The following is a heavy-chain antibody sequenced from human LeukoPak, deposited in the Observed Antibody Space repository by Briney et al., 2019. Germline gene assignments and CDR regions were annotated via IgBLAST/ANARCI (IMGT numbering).Heavy chain of an antibody. V-gene: IGHV3-73*01. CDR1: GFVFSDSP. D-gene: IGHD4/OR15-4a*01. CDR2: IRTKSNNVAT. CDR3: TCLTTKTP. J-gene: IGHJ5*02. Sequence: GGPLKLSCAASGFVFSDSPLHWVRQASGKGLEWVALIRTKSNNVATAYAASLRGRFTVSRDDSRKMAYLQMNSLKTEDTAVYYCTCLTTKTPWGQGTLVTVSS.